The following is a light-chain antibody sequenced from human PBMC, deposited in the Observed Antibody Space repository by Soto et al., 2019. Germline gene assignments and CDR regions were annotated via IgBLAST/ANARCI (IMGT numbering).Light chain of an antibody. CDR3: SSYTTGNTPYV. CDR2: DVN. J-gene: IGLJ1*01. CDR1: SSDVGGSDF. V-gene: IGLV2-14*03. Sequence: QSALTQPASVSGSPGQSIAISCTGTSSDVGGSDFVSWYQHHPGKAPKLIIHDVNNRPSGVSARFSGSKSGNTASLTISGLQAEDEADYFCSSYTTGNTPYVFGAGTKATVL.